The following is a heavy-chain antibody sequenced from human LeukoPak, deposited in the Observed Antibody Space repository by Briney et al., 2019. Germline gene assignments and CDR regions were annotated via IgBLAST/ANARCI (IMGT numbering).Heavy chain of an antibody. CDR1: GFTFSSYG. V-gene: IGHV3-30*18. Sequence: PGRSLRLSCAASGFTFSSYGMHWVRQAPGKGLEWVAVISYDGSNKYYADSVKGRFTISRDNSKNTLYLQMNSLRAEDTAVYYCAEGSTWELLLGFNPDYWGQGTLVTVSS. CDR2: ISYDGSNK. CDR3: AEGSTWELLLGFNPDY. J-gene: IGHJ4*02. D-gene: IGHD1-26*01.